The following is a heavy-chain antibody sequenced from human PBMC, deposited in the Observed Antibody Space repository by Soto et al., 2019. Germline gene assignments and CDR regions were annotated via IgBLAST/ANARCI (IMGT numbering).Heavy chain of an antibody. CDR2: IIPIFGTA. J-gene: IGHJ6*02. CDR3: ARGSDHSSSWYRADGMDV. Sequence: SVKVSCKASGGTFSSYAISWVRQAPGQGLEWMGGIIPIFGTANYAQKFQGRVTITADESTSTAYMELSSLRSEDTAVYYCARGSDHSSSWYRADGMDVWGQGTTVTVSS. V-gene: IGHV1-69*13. CDR1: GGTFSSYA. D-gene: IGHD6-13*01.